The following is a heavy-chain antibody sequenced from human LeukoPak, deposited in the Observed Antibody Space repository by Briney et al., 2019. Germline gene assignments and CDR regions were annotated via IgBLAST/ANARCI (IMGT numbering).Heavy chain of an antibody. D-gene: IGHD2-15*01. Sequence: SETLSLTCAVSGGSFSGYYWSWIRQPPGKGLEWIGEINHSGSTNYNPSLKSGVTISIEKSKNQFSLKLSSVTSADTAVYYCARGGVGYCSGGSCYNWFDPWGQGTLVTVSS. CDR3: ARGGVGYCSGGSCYNWFDP. J-gene: IGHJ5*02. CDR1: GGSFSGYY. V-gene: IGHV4-34*01. CDR2: INHSGST.